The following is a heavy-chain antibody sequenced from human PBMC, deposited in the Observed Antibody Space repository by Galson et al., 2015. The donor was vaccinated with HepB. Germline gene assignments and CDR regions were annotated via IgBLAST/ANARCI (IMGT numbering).Heavy chain of an antibody. Sequence: SLRLSCAVSGFTFSTYTMSWVRQAPGKGLEWVSAISGGGDSTYYADAVRGRFTISRDNSKNTVYMQMNSLRAEDTAVYYCAKDPHSDYDPYLQHWGQGTLVTVSS. CDR2: ISGGGDST. J-gene: IGHJ1*01. CDR3: AKDPHSDYDPYLQH. V-gene: IGHV3-23*01. CDR1: GFTFSTYT. D-gene: IGHD5-12*01.